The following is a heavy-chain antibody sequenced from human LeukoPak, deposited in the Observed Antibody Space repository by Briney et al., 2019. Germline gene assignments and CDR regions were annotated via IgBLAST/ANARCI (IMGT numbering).Heavy chain of an antibody. CDR1: GFSLSTSGVG. CDR2: IYWADDK. J-gene: IGHJ4*02. Sequence: SGPTLVNPTQTLTLTCTFAGFSLSTSGVGVGWIRQPPGSALEWLALIYWADDKRYSPSLKSRLTITKDTSKNQVVLTMTNMDPVDTATYYCAHSLSSSWYFYFDYWGQGTLVTVSS. D-gene: IGHD6-13*01. V-gene: IGHV2-5*02. CDR3: AHSLSSSWYFYFDY.